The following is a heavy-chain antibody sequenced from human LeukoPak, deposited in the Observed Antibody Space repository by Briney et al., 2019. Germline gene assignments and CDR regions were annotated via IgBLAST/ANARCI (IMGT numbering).Heavy chain of an antibody. CDR2: ISSSSSYI. Sequence: GGSLRLSCAASGFTFSSCTMNWVRQAPGKGLEWVSSISSSSSYIYFADSVKGRFTSSRDNAKNSLYLQMDSLRAEDTAVYYCARRCGGSCYYFDYWGQGTLVTVSS. D-gene: IGHD2-15*01. CDR3: ARRCGGSCYYFDY. J-gene: IGHJ4*02. CDR1: GFTFSSCT. V-gene: IGHV3-21*04.